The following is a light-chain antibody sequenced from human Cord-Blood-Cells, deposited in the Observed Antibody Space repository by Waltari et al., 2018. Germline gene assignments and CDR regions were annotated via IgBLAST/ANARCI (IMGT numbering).Light chain of an antibody. J-gene: IGLJ2*01. CDR3: SSYTSSSVV. Sequence: QSALTQPASVSGSPGQSITISCTGTSSDGGGYNYVSWYQQHPGKAPNLMIYDVSKRPSVVSNRFSGSKSGNTASLTISGLQAEDEADYYCSSYTSSSVVFGGGTKLTVL. CDR2: DVS. CDR1: SSDGGGYNY. V-gene: IGLV2-14*01.